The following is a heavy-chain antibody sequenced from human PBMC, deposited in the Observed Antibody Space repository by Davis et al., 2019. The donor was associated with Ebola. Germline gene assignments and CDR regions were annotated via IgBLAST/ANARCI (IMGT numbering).Heavy chain of an antibody. Sequence: PGGSLRLSCAASGFTFSSYGMHWVRQAPGKGLEWVAVIWYDGSNKYYADSVKGRFTISRDNSKNTLYLQMNSLRAEDTAVYYCAKGRIVGATTDDYWGQGTLVTVSS. CDR2: IWYDGSNK. D-gene: IGHD1-26*01. CDR1: GFTFSSYG. CDR3: AKGRIVGATTDDY. J-gene: IGHJ4*02. V-gene: IGHV3-30*02.